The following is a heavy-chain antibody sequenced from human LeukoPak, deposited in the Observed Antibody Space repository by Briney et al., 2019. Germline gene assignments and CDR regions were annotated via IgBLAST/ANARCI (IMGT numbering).Heavy chain of an antibody. Sequence: GESLKISCKGSGYSFTSYWIGWGRQMPGKGLEWMGIIYPGDSDTRYSPSFQGQVTISADKSISTAYLQWSSLKASDTAMYYCARLDTPMAPGSAFDIWGQGTMVTVSS. D-gene: IGHD5-18*01. J-gene: IGHJ3*02. CDR3: ARLDTPMAPGSAFDI. CDR1: GYSFTSYW. V-gene: IGHV5-51*01. CDR2: IYPGDSDT.